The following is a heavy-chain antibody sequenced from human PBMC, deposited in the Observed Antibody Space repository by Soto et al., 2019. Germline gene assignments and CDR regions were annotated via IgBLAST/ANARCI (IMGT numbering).Heavy chain of an antibody. CDR2: ITTSSAYI. Sequence: GGSLRLSCAASGFTFNTYDMNLIRQAQGKGLEWVSSITTSSAYIYYADSLKGRITISRDNAKNSLFLQMNSLRAEDTAVYYCVRSGTARLLRHSWFDTWGQGTLVTVSS. J-gene: IGHJ5*02. D-gene: IGHD2-21*01. V-gene: IGHV3-21*01. CDR3: VRSGTARLLRHSWFDT. CDR1: GFTFNTYD.